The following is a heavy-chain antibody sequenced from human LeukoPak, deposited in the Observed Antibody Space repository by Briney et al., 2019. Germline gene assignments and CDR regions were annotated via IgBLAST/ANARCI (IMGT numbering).Heavy chain of an antibody. V-gene: IGHV3-48*03. Sequence: GGSLRLSCAASGFTFSSSEMNWVRQTPGKGLEWISWIGSSGSHIYYADSVKGRFTISRDNAKNTLYLQMNSLRAEDTAVYYCARENWYLDYWGQGNLVSVSS. D-gene: IGHD1-1*01. J-gene: IGHJ4*02. CDR1: GFTFSSSE. CDR2: IGSSGSHI. CDR3: ARENWYLDY.